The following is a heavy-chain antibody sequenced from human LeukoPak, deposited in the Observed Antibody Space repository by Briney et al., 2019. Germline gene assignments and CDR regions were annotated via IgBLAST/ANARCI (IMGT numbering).Heavy chain of an antibody. D-gene: IGHD2-8*01. Sequence: SETLSLTCTVSGGSISSYYWSWIRQPPGKGLEWIGYIYYSGSTNYNPSLKSRVTISVDTSKNQFSLKLKSVTAADTAVYYCARDRGAAWCYFDLWGRGTLVTVSS. CDR1: GGSISSYY. CDR2: IYYSGST. CDR3: ARDRGAAWCYFDL. V-gene: IGHV4-59*01. J-gene: IGHJ2*01.